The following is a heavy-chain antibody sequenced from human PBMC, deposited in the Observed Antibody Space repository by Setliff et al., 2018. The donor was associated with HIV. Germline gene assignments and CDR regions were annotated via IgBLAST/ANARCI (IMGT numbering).Heavy chain of an antibody. CDR2: IYYSGSA. D-gene: IGHD2-2*01. J-gene: IGHJ4*02. CDR3: ARRKGYCSGPSCYHLDY. V-gene: IGHV4-39*01. CDR1: GGSISSSSYY. Sequence: ASETLSLTCTVSGGSISSSSYYWGWIRQPPGKGLEWIGSIYYSGSAYYSPSLKSRVTISVDTSKNQFSLKLSSVTAADTAVYYCARRKGYCSGPSCYHLDYWGQGVLVTVSS.